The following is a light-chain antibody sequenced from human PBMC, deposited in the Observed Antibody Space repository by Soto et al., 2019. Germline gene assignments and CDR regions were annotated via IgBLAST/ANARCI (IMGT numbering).Light chain of an antibody. CDR3: SSYTSSSTSYV. J-gene: IGLJ1*01. V-gene: IGLV2-14*01. CDR1: SSDVGGYNY. CDR2: DVS. Sequence: QSALTQPASVSGSPGQSITISCTGTSSDVGGYNYVSWYQQHPGKAPKLMIYDVSNRPSGVSNRFSGSKSGNTASLTISGLQAEDEDDYYCSSYTSSSTSYVFGTGTKLTVL.